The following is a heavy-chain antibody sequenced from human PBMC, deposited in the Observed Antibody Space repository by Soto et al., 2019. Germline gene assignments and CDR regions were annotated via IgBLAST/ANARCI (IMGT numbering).Heavy chain of an antibody. D-gene: IGHD6-13*01. CDR2: ISYDGSNK. V-gene: IGHV3-30-3*01. CDR1: GFTFSSYA. J-gene: IGHJ6*02. Sequence: QVPLVESGGGVVQPGRSLRLSCAASGFTFSSYAMHWVRQAPGKGLEWVAVISYDGSNKYYADSVKGRFTISRDNSKNTLYLQMNSLRAEDTAVYYCARDMYSSSWLGVAGYYYYGMDVWGQGTTVTVSS. CDR3: ARDMYSSSWLGVAGYYYYGMDV.